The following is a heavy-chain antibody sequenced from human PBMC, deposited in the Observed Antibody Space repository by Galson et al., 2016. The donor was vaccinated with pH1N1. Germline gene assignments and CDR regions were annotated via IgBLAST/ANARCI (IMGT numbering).Heavy chain of an antibody. J-gene: IGHJ3*01. CDR3: ARRRGDWDAFDV. Sequence: SETLSLTCIVSGDSINSYYWSWIRQPPGKGLEWIAYIYFSGRTNYNPSLKSRVTISVDRSKNHFSLNVNSVTAADTAVYYCARRRGDWDAFDVWGQGTTVTVSS. CDR1: GDSINSYY. V-gene: IGHV4-59*01. CDR2: IYFSGRT. D-gene: IGHD2-21*02.